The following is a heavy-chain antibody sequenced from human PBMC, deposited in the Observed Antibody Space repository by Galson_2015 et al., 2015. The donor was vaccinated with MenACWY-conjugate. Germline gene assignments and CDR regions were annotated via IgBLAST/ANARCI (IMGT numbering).Heavy chain of an antibody. Sequence: SLRLSCEASGFTFSSYSMNWVRQAPGKGLEWVSYIRSSGSTIYYADSVKGRFTISRDNAKNSLYLQMNSLRAEETAVYYCARGELRNIVLVLADTPAYDFDFWGQGTLVTVSS. CDR1: GFTFSSYS. V-gene: IGHV3-48*04. J-gene: IGHJ4*02. CDR3: ARGELRNIVLVLADTPAYDFDF. D-gene: IGHD2-15*01. CDR2: IRSSGSTI.